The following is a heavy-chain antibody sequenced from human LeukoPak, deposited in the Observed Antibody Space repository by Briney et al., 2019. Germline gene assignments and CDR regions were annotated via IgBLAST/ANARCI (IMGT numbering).Heavy chain of an antibody. CDR1: GYTFTGYY. V-gene: IGHV1-2*02. CDR3: AIDTGAYDFWSGYRGAYYMDV. Sequence: ASVTVSFQASGYTFTGYYMHWVRPARGQGREWVGWINPNSGGTNYAQKVQGRVTMTRATSISTAYMKLSRLRSADTAVYYCAIDTGAYDFWSGYRGAYYMDVWGKGTTVTVSS. D-gene: IGHD3-3*01. J-gene: IGHJ6*03. CDR2: INPNSGGT.